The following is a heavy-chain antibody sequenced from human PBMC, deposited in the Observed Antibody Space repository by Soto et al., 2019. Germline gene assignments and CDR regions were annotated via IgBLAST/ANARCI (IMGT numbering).Heavy chain of an antibody. CDR3: ARTRRYRSGWYHYYYGMDV. Sequence: GESLKISCKGSGYSFTSYWIGWVRQMPGKGLEWMGIIYPGDSDTRYSPSFQGQVTISADKSISTAYLQWSSLKASDTAMYYCARTRRYRSGWYHYYYGMDVWGQGTTVTVS. CDR2: IYPGDSDT. V-gene: IGHV5-51*01. CDR1: GYSFTSYW. D-gene: IGHD6-19*01. J-gene: IGHJ6*01.